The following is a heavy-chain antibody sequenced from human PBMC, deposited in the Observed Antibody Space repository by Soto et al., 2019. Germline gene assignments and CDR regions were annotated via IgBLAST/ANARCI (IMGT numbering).Heavy chain of an antibody. J-gene: IGHJ5*02. CDR2: IYYSGST. Sequence: QVQLQESGPGLVKPSQTLSLTCTVSGGSISSGDYYWSWIRQPPGKGLEWIGYIYYSGSTYYNPSLKSRVTISVDTSKNQFSLKLSSVTAADTAVYYYAREGSSSWSSSWFDPWGQGTLVTVSS. CDR3: AREGSSSWSSSWFDP. V-gene: IGHV4-30-4*01. D-gene: IGHD6-13*01. CDR1: GGSISSGDYY.